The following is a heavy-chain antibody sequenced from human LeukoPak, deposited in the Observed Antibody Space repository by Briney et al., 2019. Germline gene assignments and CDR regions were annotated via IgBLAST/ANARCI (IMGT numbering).Heavy chain of an antibody. Sequence: GASVKVSFKASGYTFSIYGFSWVRQAPGQGLEWMGWINTNTGNPTYAQGFTGRFVFSLDTSVSTAYLQISSLKAEDTAVYYCARHYSGSGSFYKPDYWGQGTLVTVSS. CDR3: ARHYSGSGSFYKPDY. CDR2: INTNTGNP. CDR1: GYTFSIYG. J-gene: IGHJ4*02. D-gene: IGHD3-10*01. V-gene: IGHV7-4-1*02.